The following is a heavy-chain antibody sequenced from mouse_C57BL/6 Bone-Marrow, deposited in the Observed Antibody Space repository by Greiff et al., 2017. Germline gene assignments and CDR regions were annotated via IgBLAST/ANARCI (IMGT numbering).Heavy chain of an antibody. D-gene: IGHD2-3*01. CDR1: GYTFPSYG. CDR2: IYPRSGNT. CDR3: ARTGIYDGYYDYFDY. J-gene: IGHJ2*01. V-gene: IGHV1-81*01. Sequence: LVESGAELARPGASVKLSCKASGYTFPSYGISWVKQRTGQGLEWIGEIYPRSGNTYYNEKFKGKDTLTADKSSRTAYMELRSLTSEDSAVYFCARTGIYDGYYDYFDYRGQGTTLTVSS.